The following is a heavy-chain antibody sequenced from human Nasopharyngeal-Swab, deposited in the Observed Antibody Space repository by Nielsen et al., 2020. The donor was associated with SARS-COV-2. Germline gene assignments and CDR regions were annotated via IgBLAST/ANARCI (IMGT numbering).Heavy chain of an antibody. CDR2: IYSRGET. CDR3: AKMPYSYDFWSGEDAFDI. J-gene: IGHJ3*02. D-gene: IGHD3-3*01. Sequence: GGSLRLSCEVSGFSVSYNYMSWVRQAPGKGLEWVAVIYSRGETHYTDSVRGRFTISRDNSKNSLYLQMNSLRAEDTALYYCAKMPYSYDFWSGEDAFDIWGQGTMVTVSS. V-gene: IGHV3-53*05. CDR1: GFSVSYNY.